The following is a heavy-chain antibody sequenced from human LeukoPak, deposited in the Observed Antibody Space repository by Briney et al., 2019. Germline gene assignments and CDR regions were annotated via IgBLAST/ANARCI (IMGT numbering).Heavy chain of an antibody. J-gene: IGHJ4*02. D-gene: IGHD6-19*01. V-gene: IGHV4-59*08. CDR2: IYYSGSS. Sequence: SETLSLTCTVSGGSISSYYWYWIRQPPGKGLERIGYIYYSGSSDYNPSLKSRVTISVDTSKNQFSLKLNSVTAADTAVYYCARQSNSGWYAVADWGQGTLVTVSS. CDR3: ARQSNSGWYAVAD. CDR1: GGSISSYY.